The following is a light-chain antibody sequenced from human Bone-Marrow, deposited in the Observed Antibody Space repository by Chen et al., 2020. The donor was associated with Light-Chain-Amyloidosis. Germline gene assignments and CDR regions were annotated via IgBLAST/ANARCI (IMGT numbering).Light chain of an antibody. V-gene: IGLV3-21*02. CDR1: NIGSTS. CDR3: QVWDRSSDRPV. Sequence: SYVLTQPSSVSVAPGQTATIACGGNNIGSTSVHGYQQTPGQAPLLVVYGDSDRPSGIPGRVSGSNSGNTATLTISRVEAGDEADYYCQVWDRSSDRPVFGGGTKLTVL. J-gene: IGLJ3*02. CDR2: GDS.